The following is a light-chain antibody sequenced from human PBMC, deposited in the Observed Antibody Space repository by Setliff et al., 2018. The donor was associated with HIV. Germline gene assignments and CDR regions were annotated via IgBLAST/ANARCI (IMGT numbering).Light chain of an antibody. Sequence: QSVLTQPASVSGSPGQSITISRTGTSSDVGGYNYVSWYQQHPGKAPKLMIYDVSKRPSGVSNRFSGSKSGNTASLTISGLQAEDEADYYCSSYTSSSTLYVFGTGTKVTVL. CDR1: SSDVGGYNY. J-gene: IGLJ1*01. CDR2: DVS. CDR3: SSYTSSSTLYV. V-gene: IGLV2-14*01.